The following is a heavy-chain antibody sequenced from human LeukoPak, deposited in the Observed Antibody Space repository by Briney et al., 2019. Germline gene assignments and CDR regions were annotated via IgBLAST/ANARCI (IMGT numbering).Heavy chain of an antibody. CDR1: GFTFDAYA. J-gene: IGHJ4*02. CDR3: TKDIGGYSFAADY. CDR2: ISGDGGIT. V-gene: IGHV3-43*02. Sequence: PGGTLRLSCAASGFTFDAYAMHWVRRGPGKGLEWVSLISGDGGITYYADSVKGRVTISRDNSKNSLYLQMNSLRTEDTALYYCTKDIGGYSFAADYWGQGTLVTVSS. D-gene: IGHD5-18*01.